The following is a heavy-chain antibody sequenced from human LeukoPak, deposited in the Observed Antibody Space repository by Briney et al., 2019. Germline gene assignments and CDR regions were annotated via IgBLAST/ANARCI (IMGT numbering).Heavy chain of an antibody. CDR3: ARPEGYSSGWLKT. CDR1: GYNFTSYW. Sequence: GESLKISCKGSGYNFTSYWIGWVRLMPGKGLEWMGFIYPRDSDTRYSPSFQGQVTMPADKSKSTAYLQWSSLTASDSAIYYCARPEGYSSGWLKTWGQGTLVTVSS. D-gene: IGHD6-19*01. CDR2: IYPRDSDT. V-gene: IGHV5-51*01. J-gene: IGHJ4*02.